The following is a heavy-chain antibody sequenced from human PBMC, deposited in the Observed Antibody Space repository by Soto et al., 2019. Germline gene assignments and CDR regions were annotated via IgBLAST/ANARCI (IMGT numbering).Heavy chain of an antibody. J-gene: IGHJ2*01. D-gene: IGHD1-26*01. CDR1: GFTVSSNY. V-gene: IGHV3-53*02. Sequence: EVQLVETGGGLIQPGGSLRLSCAASGFTVSSNYMSWVRQAPGTGLEWVSVIYSGGSTYYADSVKGRFTISRDNSKNTLYLQMNSLRAEDTAVYYCARVGSGSYPPPDWYFDLWGRGTLVTVSS. CDR2: IYSGGST. CDR3: ARVGSGSYPPPDWYFDL.